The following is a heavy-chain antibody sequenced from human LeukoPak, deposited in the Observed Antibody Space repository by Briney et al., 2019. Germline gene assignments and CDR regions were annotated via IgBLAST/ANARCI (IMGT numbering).Heavy chain of an antibody. J-gene: IGHJ4*02. CDR2: IKEDGTET. CDR3: AKEGRSLQTY. D-gene: IGHD5-24*01. V-gene: IGHV3-7*03. CDR1: GFMFSSNW. Sequence: GGSLRLSCAASGFMFSSNWMSWVRPAPGKGLEWVANIKEDGTETYYVDSVKGRFTISRDNAKNSLYLQMNSLRVEDTAVYCCAKEGRSLQTYWGQGTLVTVSS.